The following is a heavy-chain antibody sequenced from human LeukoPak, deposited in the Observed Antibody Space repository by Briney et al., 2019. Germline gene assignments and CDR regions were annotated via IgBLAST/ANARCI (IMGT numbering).Heavy chain of an antibody. CDR2: ITSSSSTI. CDR1: GFTFSGYN. D-gene: IGHD3-22*01. V-gene: IGHV3-21*01. J-gene: IGHJ5*02. CDR3: AQGDSSRYWYFPS. Sequence: GGSLRLSCAASGFTFSGYNMNWVRQAPGEGLEWVSSITSSSSTICYADSEKGRFTISRDNAKNSLFLQMNSLRAEDTAMYFCAQGDSSRYWYFPSWGQGTLVTVSS.